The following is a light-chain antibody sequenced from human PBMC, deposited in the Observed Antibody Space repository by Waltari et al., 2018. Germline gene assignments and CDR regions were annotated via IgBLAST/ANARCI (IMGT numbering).Light chain of an antibody. CDR2: QDN. CDR3: QAWDSNAAV. CDR1: KLGDKY. Sequence: SYELTQPPSVSVSPGQTASITFSGDKLGDKYACWYQQKPGQSPILVIYQDNKRPSGIPERFSGSNSGSTATLTISGTQTMDEADYYCQAWDSNAAVFGGGTKLTVL. J-gene: IGLJ2*01. V-gene: IGLV3-1*01.